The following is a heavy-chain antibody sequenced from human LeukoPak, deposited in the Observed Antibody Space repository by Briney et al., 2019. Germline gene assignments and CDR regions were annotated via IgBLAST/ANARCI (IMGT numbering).Heavy chain of an antibody. D-gene: IGHD2-21*01. CDR3: ARLGDPLYYYYMDV. V-gene: IGHV7-4-1*02. Sequence: VASVKVSCKASGYTFTNYFMNWVRQAPGQGLEWMGWINTNTGNPTYAQGFTGRFVFSLDTSVSTAYLQISSLKAEDTAVYYCARLGDPLYYYYMDVWGKGTTVTVSS. CDR1: GYTFTNYF. J-gene: IGHJ6*03. CDR2: INTNTGNP.